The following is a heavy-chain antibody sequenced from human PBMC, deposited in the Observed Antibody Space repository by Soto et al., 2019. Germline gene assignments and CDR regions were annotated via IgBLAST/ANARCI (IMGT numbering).Heavy chain of an antibody. CDR3: AHRRGSRSWYTEYYHH. V-gene: IGHV2-5*02. D-gene: IGHD6-13*01. Sequence: QITLKESGPPLVKPTQTLTLTCTVSGFSLSTSGVGVGWIRQPPGKALEWLALIYWDDDKRYSPSLKSRLTITKDTSKNPAVLTLTNRDPVATATDYCAHRRGSRSWYTEYYHHWGQGTLVTVSS. CDR2: IYWDDDK. CDR1: GFSLSTSGVG. J-gene: IGHJ1*01.